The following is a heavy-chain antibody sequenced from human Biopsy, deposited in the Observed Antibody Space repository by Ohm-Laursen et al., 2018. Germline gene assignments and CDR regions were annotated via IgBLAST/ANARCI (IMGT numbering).Heavy chain of an antibody. CDR1: GFTFDDYA. CDR2: ISWSSRNI. Sequence: SLRLSCAASGFTFDDYAMHWVRQAPGKGLEWVSGISWSSRNIGYVGSVKGRFTISRDNAKNSLYLQMNSLRAEDTALYYCGKEGGIGDYAVWGAFDIWGQGTMVTISS. J-gene: IGHJ3*02. CDR3: GKEGGIGDYAVWGAFDI. V-gene: IGHV3-9*01. D-gene: IGHD2-21*01.